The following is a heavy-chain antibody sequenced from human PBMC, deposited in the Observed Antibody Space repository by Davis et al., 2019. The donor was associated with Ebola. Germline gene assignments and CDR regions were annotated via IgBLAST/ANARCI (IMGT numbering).Heavy chain of an antibody. CDR3: ARGDSYGPRY. D-gene: IGHD5-18*01. J-gene: IGHJ4*02. CDR1: GLTFTMYS. Sequence: GGSLRLSCAASGLTFTMYSMNWVRQPPGKGLEWVSSITGSGSYEFYADSVKGRFTISRDDAKNSLYLQMNSLRAEDTAVYYCARGDSYGPRYWGQGTLVTVS. V-gene: IGHV3-21*01. CDR2: ITGSGSYE.